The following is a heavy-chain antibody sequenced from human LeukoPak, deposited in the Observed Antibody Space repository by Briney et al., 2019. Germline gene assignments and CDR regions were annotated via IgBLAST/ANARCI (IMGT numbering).Heavy chain of an antibody. CDR1: GFTFSSYG. CDR2: ISGSGGST. Sequence: GGSLRLSCAASGFTFSSYGMSWVRQAPGKGLEWVSAISGSGGSTYYADSVKGRFTISRDNSKNTLYLQMNSLRAEDTAVYYCAKEGTYSSSWYRLASWFDPWGQGTLVTVSS. CDR3: AKEGTYSSSWYRLASWFDP. J-gene: IGHJ5*02. V-gene: IGHV3-23*01. D-gene: IGHD6-13*01.